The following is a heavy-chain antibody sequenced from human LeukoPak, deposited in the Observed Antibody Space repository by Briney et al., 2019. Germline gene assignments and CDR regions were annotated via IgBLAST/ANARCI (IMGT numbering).Heavy chain of an antibody. V-gene: IGHV4-39*01. J-gene: IGHJ4*02. CDR1: GGSISSSSYY. D-gene: IGHD6-19*01. CDR2: IYYSGRT. CDR3: ARLEVAGINDY. Sequence: SETLSLTCTVSGGSISSSSYYWGWIRQPPGKGLEWIGSIYYSGRTYYNPSLKSRGTISVDTSKNPFSLKLSSVTAADTAVYYCARLEVAGINDYWGQGTLVTVSS.